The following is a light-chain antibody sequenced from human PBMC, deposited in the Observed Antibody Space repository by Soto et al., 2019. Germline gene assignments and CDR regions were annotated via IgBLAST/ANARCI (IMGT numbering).Light chain of an antibody. CDR2: EVS. J-gene: IGLJ2*01. Sequence: QSALTQPASVSGSPGQSITISCTGTSSDVGGYNHVSWYQQHPGKAPKLMIYEVSNRPSGVSDRFSGSKSGTTASLTISRLQAEDEADYYCCSYRSDISVVFGGGTQLTVL. CDR1: SSDVGGYNH. V-gene: IGLV2-14*03. CDR3: CSYRSDISVV.